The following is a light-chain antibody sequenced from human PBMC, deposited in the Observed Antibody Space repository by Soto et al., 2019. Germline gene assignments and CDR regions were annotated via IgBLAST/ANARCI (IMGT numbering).Light chain of an antibody. V-gene: IGLV1-44*01. J-gene: IGLJ3*02. CDR3: AAWDDTLNGLL. CDR1: SSNIGSNT. CDR2: NHN. Sequence: QSVLTQPPSASGTPGQRVTISCSGSSSNIGSNTVNWYQQLPGTAPKLLIYNHNQRPSGVPDRFSASKSGTSASLAISGLQSDDEADYFCAAWDDTLNGLLFGGGTKLTVL.